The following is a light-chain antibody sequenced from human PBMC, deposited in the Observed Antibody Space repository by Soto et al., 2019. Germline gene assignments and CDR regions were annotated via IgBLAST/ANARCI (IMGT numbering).Light chain of an antibody. CDR2: GAS. V-gene: IGKV3-15*01. J-gene: IGKJ5*01. CDR3: EQYNNWPIT. CDR1: QSVSSN. Sequence: EIVLTQSPATLSLSPGERATLSCRASQSVSSNLAWYQQKPGQAPGLLIYGASTRATGIPARFSGFGSGTEFTLTISSLQSEDFAVYYCEQYNNWPITFGQGTRLEIK.